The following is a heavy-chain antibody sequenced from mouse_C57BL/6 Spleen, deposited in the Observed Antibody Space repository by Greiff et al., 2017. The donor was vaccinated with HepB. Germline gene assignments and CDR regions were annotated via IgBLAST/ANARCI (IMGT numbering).Heavy chain of an antibody. J-gene: IGHJ3*01. CDR3: ARPYYGFAY. CDR1: GYTFTSYW. Sequence: QVQLQQPGAELVKPGASVKLSCKASGYTFTSYWMHWVKQRPGQGLEWIGMIHPNSGSINYNEKFKSKATLTVDKSSSTAYMQLSSLTSEDSAVYYCARPYYGFAYWGQGTLVTVSA. D-gene: IGHD2-10*01. CDR2: IHPNSGSI. V-gene: IGHV1-64*01.